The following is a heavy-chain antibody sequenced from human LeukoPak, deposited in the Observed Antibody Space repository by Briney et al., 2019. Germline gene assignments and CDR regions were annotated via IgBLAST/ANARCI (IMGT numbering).Heavy chain of an antibody. J-gene: IGHJ4*02. CDR1: GGSISSYY. CDR2: IYYSGTT. V-gene: IGHV4-59*01. Sequence: NPSETLSLTCTVSGGSISSYYWSWIRQPPGRGLEWIGYIYYSGTTNYNPSLKSRVTISVDTSKNQFSLKLSSVTAADTAVYYCASYEYSSSSVVYWGQGTLVTVSS. CDR3: ASYEYSSSSVVY. D-gene: IGHD6-6*01.